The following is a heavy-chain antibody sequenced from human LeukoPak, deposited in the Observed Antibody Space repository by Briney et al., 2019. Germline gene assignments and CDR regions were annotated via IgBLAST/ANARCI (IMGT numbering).Heavy chain of an antibody. V-gene: IGHV3-53*01. D-gene: IGHD6-13*01. CDR3: AREGASSSLGY. CDR1: GFTVSSNY. Sequence: GGSLRLSCVVSGFTVSSNYMSWLREAPGKGLEWVSVLYSGGNTYHAGSVKARFTISRDNSKNTLYRQMNSLRAEDTAVYYCAREGASSSLGYWGQGTLVTVSS. CDR2: LYSGGNT. J-gene: IGHJ4*02.